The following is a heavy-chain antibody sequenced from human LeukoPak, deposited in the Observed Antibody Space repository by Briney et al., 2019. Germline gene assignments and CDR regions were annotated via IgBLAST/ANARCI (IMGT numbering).Heavy chain of an antibody. CDR1: GGSISSGDYY. D-gene: IGHD3-22*01. CDR3: ARAYYYDSRWFDP. V-gene: IGHV4-30-4*01. J-gene: IGHJ5*02. CDR2: IYSSGST. Sequence: SETLSLTCTVSGGSISSGDYYWSWIRQPPRKGLEWIGYIYSSGSTYYNPSLKSRVTISIDTSRNQFSLKLSSVTAADTAVYFCARAYYYDSRWFDPWGQGTLVTVSS.